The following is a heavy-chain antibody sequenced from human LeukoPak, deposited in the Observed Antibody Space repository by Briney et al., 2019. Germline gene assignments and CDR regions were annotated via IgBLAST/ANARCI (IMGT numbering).Heavy chain of an antibody. CDR3: ARVTAAGTWTFDI. Sequence: ASVKVSCKASGDTVIINDINWVRQATGQGLEWMGWMNPNSGNTGYAQKFQGRVTMTRNISITTAYMELTDLRSEDTAVYYCARVTAAGTWTFDIWGQGTTVTVSS. CDR2: MNPNSGNT. V-gene: IGHV1-8*02. D-gene: IGHD6-13*01. J-gene: IGHJ3*02. CDR1: GDTVIIND.